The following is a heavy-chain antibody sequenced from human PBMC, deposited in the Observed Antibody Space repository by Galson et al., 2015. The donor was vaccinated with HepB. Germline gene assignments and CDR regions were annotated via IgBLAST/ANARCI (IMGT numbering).Heavy chain of an antibody. V-gene: IGHV3-30*03. CDR2: ISYDGSRR. D-gene: IGHD2-21*01. CDR1: GFAFDRHE. Sequence: SLRLSCAASGFAFDRHEMHWVRQAPGKGLEWVAFISYDGSRRYYADSVKGRFIVSRDNDRDTLNVQVDGLREDDTGIYYCARDLTNHYSADYWGQGTLVTVSS. J-gene: IGHJ4*02. CDR3: ARDLTNHYSADY.